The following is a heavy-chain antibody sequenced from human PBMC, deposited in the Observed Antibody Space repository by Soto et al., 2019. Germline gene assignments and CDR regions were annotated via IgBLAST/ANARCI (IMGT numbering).Heavy chain of an antibody. D-gene: IGHD3-10*02. CDR3: ARDVLPHY. CDR2: IYYSGST. Sequence: SETLSLTCTVSGGSISSYYWSWIRQPPGKGLEWIGYIYYSGSTNYNPSLKSRVTISVDTSKNQFSLKLSSVTAADTAAYYCARDVLPHYWGQGTLVTVSS. CDR1: GGSISSYY. J-gene: IGHJ4*02. V-gene: IGHV4-59*01.